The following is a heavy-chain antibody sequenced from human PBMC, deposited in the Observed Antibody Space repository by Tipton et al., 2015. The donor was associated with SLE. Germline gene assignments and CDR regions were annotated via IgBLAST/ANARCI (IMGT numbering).Heavy chain of an antibody. CDR2: IYSGGGT. CDR1: GFTVSSNY. D-gene: IGHD6-19*01. V-gene: IGHV3-53*05. CDR3: AKGLQQWHTYYFDY. J-gene: IGHJ4*02. Sequence: SLRLSCAASGFTVSSNYMSWVRRAPGKGLEWVSVIYSGGGTSYADSVMGRFTISRDNSKNTLYLQMNSLRGEDTAVYFCAKGLQQWHTYYFDYWGQGNLVTVSS.